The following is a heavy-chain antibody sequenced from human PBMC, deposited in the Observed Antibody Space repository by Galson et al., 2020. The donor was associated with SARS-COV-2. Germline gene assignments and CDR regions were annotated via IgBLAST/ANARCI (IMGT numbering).Heavy chain of an antibody. CDR2: SH. V-gene: IGHV4-4*02. Sequence: SHKYRPSLKSRVTIAVDQSKNQFSLKLTSMTAADTAVYYCARDSSGNYYSAFDIWGQGTVVSVSS. D-gene: IGHD3-22*01. J-gene: IGHJ3*02. CDR3: ARDSSGNYYSAFDI.